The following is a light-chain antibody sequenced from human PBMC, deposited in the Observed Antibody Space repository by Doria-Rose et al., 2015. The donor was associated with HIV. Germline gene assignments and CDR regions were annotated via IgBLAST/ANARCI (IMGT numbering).Light chain of an antibody. Sequence: DIQVTQSPESLGMSLGERATLNCKSNQSLLYTSYNYLAWYQQKPGQPPKLLIYWASTRQSGVPARFSGSGSGTDFTLTISGLEAEDVAVYYCQQYYDTPSFGPGTTVDIK. CDR2: WAS. J-gene: IGKJ3*01. CDR1: QSLLYTSYNY. CDR3: QQYYDTPS. V-gene: IGKV4-1*01.